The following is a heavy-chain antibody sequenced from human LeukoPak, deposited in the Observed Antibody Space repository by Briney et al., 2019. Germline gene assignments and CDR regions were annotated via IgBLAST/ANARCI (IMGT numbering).Heavy chain of an antibody. CDR1: GFPFSTYW. CDR2: ISGSGGST. J-gene: IGHJ4*02. D-gene: IGHD2-8*02. V-gene: IGHV3-23*01. Sequence: GGSLRLSCAASGFPFSTYWMSWVRQAPGKGLEWVSAISGSGGSTYYADSVKGRFTISRDNSKNTLYLQMNSLRAEDTAIYYCATYRQVLLPFESWGQGTLVTVSS. CDR3: ATYRQVLLPFES.